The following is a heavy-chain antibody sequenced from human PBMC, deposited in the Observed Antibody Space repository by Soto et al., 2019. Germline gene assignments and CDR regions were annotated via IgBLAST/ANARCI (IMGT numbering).Heavy chain of an antibody. V-gene: IGHV4-34*01. CDR3: ARGFATMVRETPNCFDP. D-gene: IGHD3-10*01. J-gene: IGHJ5*02. CDR2: INHSGST. CDR1: GGSFSCYY. Sequence: SETLSLTCAVDGGSFSCYYWIWLRPPPGKGLEWIGEINHSGSTNYNPSLKSRVTISVDTSKNQFSLKLSSVTAADTAVYYCARGFATMVRETPNCFDPWGQGTLVTVSS.